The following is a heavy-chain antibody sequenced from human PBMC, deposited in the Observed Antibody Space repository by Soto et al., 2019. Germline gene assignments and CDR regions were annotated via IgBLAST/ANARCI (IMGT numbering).Heavy chain of an antibody. J-gene: IGHJ4*02. CDR3: VKDISGAYSGPNYDA. Sequence: PGGSLRLSCAASGFTFDEYAMQWVRQAPGKGLEWVSGISYNSGTPGYGDSVKGRFSISRDNGKYALYLQMTSLRPEDTALYYCVKDISGAYSGPNYDAWGQGTLVTVSS. CDR2: ISYNSGTP. D-gene: IGHD1-26*01. V-gene: IGHV3-9*01. CDR1: GFTFDEYA.